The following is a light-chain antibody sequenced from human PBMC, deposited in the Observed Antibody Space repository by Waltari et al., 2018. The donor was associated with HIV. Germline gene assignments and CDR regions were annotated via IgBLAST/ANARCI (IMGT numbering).Light chain of an antibody. J-gene: IGLJ1*01. Sequence: QSALTQPASVSGSPGQSITISCTGTSSDVGGYNYVSWYQQHPGKAPKLMIYEVSNRRSGGFTRLSCSTTGNTASLTISGVQDDDEAAYYCSSYASSSTPYVFGTGTKVTVL. CDR1: SSDVGGYNY. V-gene: IGLV2-14*01. CDR2: EVS. CDR3: SSYASSSTPYV.